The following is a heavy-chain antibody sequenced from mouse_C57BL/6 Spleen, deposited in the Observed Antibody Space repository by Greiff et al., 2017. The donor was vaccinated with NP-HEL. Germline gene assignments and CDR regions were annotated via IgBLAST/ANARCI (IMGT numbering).Heavy chain of an antibody. J-gene: IGHJ4*01. Sequence: EVHLVESGPGLVKPSQSLSLTCSVTGYSITSGYYWNWIRQFPGNKLEWMGYISYDGSNNYNPSLKNRISITRDTSKNQFFLKLNSVTTEDTATYYCARDRYYGSSEDAMDYWGQGTSVTVSS. CDR2: ISYDGSN. D-gene: IGHD1-1*01. CDR3: ARDRYYGSSEDAMDY. V-gene: IGHV3-6*01. CDR1: GYSITSGYY.